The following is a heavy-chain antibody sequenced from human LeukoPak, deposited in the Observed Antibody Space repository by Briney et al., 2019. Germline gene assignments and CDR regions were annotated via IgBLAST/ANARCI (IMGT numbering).Heavy chain of an antibody. J-gene: IGHJ4*02. V-gene: IGHV3-23*01. CDR1: GFXFSSYA. CDR2: ISGGGGST. CDR3: AKCRTGSCS. Sequence: PGGSLRLSCAASGFXFSSYAMSWVRQAPGKGLEWVSAISGGGGSTYYADSVKGQFTISRDNSKNTLYLQMNSLRVEDTAVYYCAKCRTGSCSRGQGTLVTVSS. D-gene: IGHD2-2*01.